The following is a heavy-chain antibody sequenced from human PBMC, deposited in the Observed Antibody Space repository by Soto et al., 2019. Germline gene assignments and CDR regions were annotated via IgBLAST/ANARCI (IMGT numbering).Heavy chain of an antibody. CDR3: AKGPTYYDILTADY. D-gene: IGHD3-9*01. CDR1: GFTFSSYA. CDR2: ISGSGGST. V-gene: IGHV3-23*01. Sequence: GGSLRLSCAASGFTFSSYAMSWVRQAPGKGLEWVSAISGSGGSTYYADSVKGRFTISRDNSKNTLYLQMNSLRAEDTAVYYCAKGPTYYDILTADYRGQGTLVTVSS. J-gene: IGHJ4*02.